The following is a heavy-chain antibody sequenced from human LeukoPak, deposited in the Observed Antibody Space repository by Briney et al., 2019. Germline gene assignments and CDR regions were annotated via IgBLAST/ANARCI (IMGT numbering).Heavy chain of an antibody. Sequence: ASVKVSCKASGYTFTSYDINWVRQATGQGLGWMGWMNPNSGNTGYAQKFQGRVTMTRSTSISTAYMELSSLRSEDTAVYYCARMSIGYLTNWFDPWGQGTLVTVSS. CDR1: GYTFTSYD. CDR2: MNPNSGNT. V-gene: IGHV1-8*01. J-gene: IGHJ5*02. D-gene: IGHD6-25*01. CDR3: ARMSIGYLTNWFDP.